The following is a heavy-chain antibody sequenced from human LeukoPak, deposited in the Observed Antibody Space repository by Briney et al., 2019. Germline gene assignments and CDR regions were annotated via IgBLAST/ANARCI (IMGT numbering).Heavy chain of an antibody. D-gene: IGHD3-3*02. J-gene: IGHJ4*02. CDR2: INHGRST. Sequence: SETLSLTCAVSGGSFSGYYWSWIRQPPGKGLEWIGEINHGRSTNYNPSLKSRVTMSVDTSKNQFSLKLSSVTAADTAIYYCARGQFWSGYSIWGQGTLVTVSS. CDR3: ARGQFWSGYSI. V-gene: IGHV4-34*01. CDR1: GGSFSGYY.